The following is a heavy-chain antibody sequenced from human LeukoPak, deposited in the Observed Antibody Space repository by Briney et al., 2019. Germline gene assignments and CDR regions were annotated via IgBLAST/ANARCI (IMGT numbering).Heavy chain of an antibody. CDR2: ISGSGGST. J-gene: IGHJ4*02. CDR3: AKEEGYYGSGSYYSGVPYYFDY. V-gene: IGHV3-23*01. CDR1: GFAFSSYA. D-gene: IGHD3-10*01. Sequence: GGSLRLSCAASGFAFSSYAMSWVRQAPGKGLEWVSAISGSGGSTYYADSVKGRFTISRDNSKNTLYLQMNSLRAEDTAVYYCAKEEGYYGSGSYYSGVPYYFDYWGQGTLVTVSS.